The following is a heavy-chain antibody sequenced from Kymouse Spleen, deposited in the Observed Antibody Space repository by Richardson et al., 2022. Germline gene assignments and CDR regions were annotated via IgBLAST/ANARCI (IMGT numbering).Heavy chain of an antibody. CDR2: ISWNSGSI. D-gene: IGHD6-19*01. CDR1: GFTFDDYA. Sequence: EVQLVESGGGLVQPGRSLRLSCAASGFTFDDYAMHWVRQAPGKGLEWVSGISWNSGSIGYADSVKGRFTISRDNAKNSLYLQMNSLRAEDTALYYCAKDTDYGGIAVALDYWGQGTLVTVSS. CDR3: AKDTDYGGIAVALDY. J-gene: IGHJ4*02. V-gene: IGHV3-9*01.